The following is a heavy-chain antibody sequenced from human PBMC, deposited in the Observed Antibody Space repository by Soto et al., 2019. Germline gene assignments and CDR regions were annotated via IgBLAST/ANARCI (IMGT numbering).Heavy chain of an antibody. Sequence: GGSLTLSCAASGFTFSSYAMSWVRQAPGKGLEWVSAISGSGGSTYYTDSVKGRFTISRDNSKNTLYLQMNSLRAEDTAVYYCARGSYYAFDIWGQGTMVTVSS. D-gene: IGHD1-26*01. CDR1: GFTFSSYA. CDR3: ARGSYYAFDI. V-gene: IGHV3-23*01. J-gene: IGHJ3*02. CDR2: ISGSGGST.